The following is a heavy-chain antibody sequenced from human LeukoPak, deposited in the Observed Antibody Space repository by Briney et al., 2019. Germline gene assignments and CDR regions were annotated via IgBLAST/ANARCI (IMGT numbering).Heavy chain of an antibody. Sequence: GGSLRLSCAASGFTFSNYAMHWVRQAPGKGLEWVAVISYDGNDKYYADSVKGRFAISRDNSKNTLYLQMNSLRPEDTAVYYCARAFHYYDSSGDFDYWGQGTLVTVSS. CDR1: GFTFSNYA. D-gene: IGHD3-22*01. J-gene: IGHJ4*02. CDR2: ISYDGNDK. CDR3: ARAFHYYDSSGDFDY. V-gene: IGHV3-30*09.